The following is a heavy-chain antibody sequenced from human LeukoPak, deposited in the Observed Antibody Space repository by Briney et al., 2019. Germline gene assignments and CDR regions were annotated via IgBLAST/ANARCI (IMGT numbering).Heavy chain of an antibody. CDR2: ISSSSSYI. J-gene: IGHJ4*02. V-gene: IGHV3-21*01. D-gene: IGHD2-21*02. CDR3: ARAVYCGGDCYPPHLDY. CDR1: GFTFSSYS. Sequence: PGGSLRLSCAASGFTFSSYSMNWVRQAPGKGLEWVSSISSSSSYIYYADSVKGRFTISRDNAKNSLHLQMNSLRAEDTAVYYCARAVYCGGDCYPPHLDYWGQGTLVTVSS.